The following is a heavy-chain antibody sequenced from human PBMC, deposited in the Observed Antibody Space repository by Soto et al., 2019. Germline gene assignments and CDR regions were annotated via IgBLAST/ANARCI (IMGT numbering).Heavy chain of an antibody. CDR3: AKDASSWFYYYYGMDV. CDR2: ISGYNDNT. Sequence: QIPLVQSGPEVRKPGASVKVSCKASGYIFSNFGISWVRQAPGQGLEWMGWISGYNDNTNYAQKFQDRVRMTTDISTSTAYMELTTLSPEDTAVYYCAKDASSWFYYYYGMDVWGQWTTVTVSS. CDR1: GYIFSNFG. V-gene: IGHV1-18*01. J-gene: IGHJ6*02. D-gene: IGHD2-2*01.